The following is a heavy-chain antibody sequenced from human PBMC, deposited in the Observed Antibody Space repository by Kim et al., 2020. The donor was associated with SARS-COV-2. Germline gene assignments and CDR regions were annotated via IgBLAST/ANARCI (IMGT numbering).Heavy chain of an antibody. J-gene: IGHJ4*02. D-gene: IGHD3-22*01. V-gene: IGHV3-21*01. CDR1: GFTFSSYS. CDR2: ISSSSSYI. Sequence: GGSLRLSCAASGFTFSSYSMNWVRQAPGKGLEWVSSISSSSSYIYYADSVKGRFTISRDNAKNSLYLQMNSLRAEDTAVYYCARDYDSSGYYRFDYWGQGTLVTVSS. CDR3: ARDYDSSGYYRFDY.